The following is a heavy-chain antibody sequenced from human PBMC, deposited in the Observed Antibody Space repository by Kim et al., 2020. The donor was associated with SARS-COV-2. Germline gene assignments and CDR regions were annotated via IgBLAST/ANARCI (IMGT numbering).Heavy chain of an antibody. V-gene: IGHV4-34*01. CDR2: INHSGST. D-gene: IGHD3-10*01. CDR3: ARVITMVRGVIFFRNYYMDV. J-gene: IGHJ6*03. CDR1: GGSFSGYY. Sequence: SETLSLTCAVYGGSFSGYYWSWIRQPPGKGLEWIGEINHSGSTNYNPSLKSRVTISVDTSKNQFSLKLSSVTAADTAVYYCARVITMVRGVIFFRNYYMDVWGKGTTVTVSS.